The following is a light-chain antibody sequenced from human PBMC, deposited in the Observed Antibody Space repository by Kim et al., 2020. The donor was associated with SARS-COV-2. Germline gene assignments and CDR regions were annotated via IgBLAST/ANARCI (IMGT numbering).Light chain of an antibody. Sequence: ELTQPPSASETPGQTITISCSGSNSNVGANPVNWYQHLPGTAPKLIIYNNNERPSGVPDRFSGAKSGTSASLALSGLQSEDEADYYCAAWDDSLNGEVFGGGTKVTVL. CDR2: NNN. V-gene: IGLV1-44*01. J-gene: IGLJ3*02. CDR1: NSNVGANP. CDR3: AAWDDSLNGEV.